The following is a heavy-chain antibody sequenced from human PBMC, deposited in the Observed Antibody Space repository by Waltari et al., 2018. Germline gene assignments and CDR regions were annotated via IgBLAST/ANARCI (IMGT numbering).Heavy chain of an antibody. CDR3: ARSYYCSGGSCYFDY. Sequence: QVQLVQSGAEVKKPGASVKVSCKASGYTFTSYAMHWVRQAPGQRLEWLGWINAGKGNTKYSQKFQGRVTITRDTSASTAYMELSSLRSEDTAVYYCARSYYCSGGSCYFDYWGQGTLVTVSS. J-gene: IGHJ4*02. CDR2: INAGKGNT. V-gene: IGHV1-3*01. CDR1: GYTFTSYA. D-gene: IGHD2-15*01.